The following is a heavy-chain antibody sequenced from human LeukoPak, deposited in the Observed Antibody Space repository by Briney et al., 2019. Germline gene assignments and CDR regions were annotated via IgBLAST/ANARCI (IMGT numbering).Heavy chain of an antibody. J-gene: IGHJ4*02. D-gene: IGHD5-18*01. V-gene: IGHV1-2*04. Sequence: ASVKVSCKASGYTFTGYYMHWVRQAPGQGLEWMGWINPNSGGTNYAQKFQGWVTMTRDTSISTAYMELSRLRSEDTAVYYCARGGGRWIQLWLPLWGQGTLVTVSS. CDR2: INPNSGGT. CDR3: ARGGGRWIQLWLPL. CDR1: GYTFTGYY.